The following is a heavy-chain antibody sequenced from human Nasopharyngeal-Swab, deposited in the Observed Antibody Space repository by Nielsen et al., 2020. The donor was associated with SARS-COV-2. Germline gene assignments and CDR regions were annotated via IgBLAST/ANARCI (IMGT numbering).Heavy chain of an antibody. J-gene: IGHJ4*02. Sequence: ASVKVSCTASGYTFTGYFIHWVRQAPGQGLEWMGWINPNSGGTNYAQTFQGRVTMTRDTSITTAYMELSRLRSDDTAVYYCARVPGHPSFWGQGTLVTVSS. CDR3: ARVPGHPSF. CDR1: GYTFTGYF. CDR2: INPNSGGT. V-gene: IGHV1-2*02. D-gene: IGHD3-10*01.